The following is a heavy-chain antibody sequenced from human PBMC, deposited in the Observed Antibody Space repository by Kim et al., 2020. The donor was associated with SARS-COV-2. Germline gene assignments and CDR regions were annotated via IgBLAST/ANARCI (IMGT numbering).Heavy chain of an antibody. V-gene: IGHV3-33*01. D-gene: IGHD2-15*01. Sequence: GGSLRLSCAASGFVFSSYGMHWVSQAPGKGLEWVAVIWYDGSGKYYSDSVKGRFTISRDNPKNTLFLQMNSVRAEDTAVYYCAREDYGGNPDYFYGMDVWGQGTTVTVSS. J-gene: IGHJ6*02. CDR1: GFVFSSYG. CDR3: AREDYGGNPDYFYGMDV. CDR2: IWYDGSGK.